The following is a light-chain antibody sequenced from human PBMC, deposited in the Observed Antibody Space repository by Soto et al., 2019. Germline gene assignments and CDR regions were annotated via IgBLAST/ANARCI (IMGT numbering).Light chain of an antibody. CDR1: QSVSSSY. CDR2: GAS. J-gene: IGKJ1*01. Sequence: EIVLTQSPGTLSLSPGERATLSCRASQSVSSSYLAWYQQKPGQAPRLLIYGASSRATGIPDRFSGSGSGTFFTITISRLAPEFFAVYYCQQYGSSPWTFGQGTKVEIK. V-gene: IGKV3-20*01. CDR3: QQYGSSPWT.